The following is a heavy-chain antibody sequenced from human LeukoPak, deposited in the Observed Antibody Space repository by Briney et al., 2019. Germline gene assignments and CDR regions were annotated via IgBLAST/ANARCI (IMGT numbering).Heavy chain of an antibody. J-gene: IGHJ4*02. CDR2: IYYSGST. CDR1: GGSISSSSYY. CDR3: ARRYYYDSSGRFDY. V-gene: IGHV4-39*07. Sequence: PSETLSLTCTVSGGSISSSSYYWGWIRQPPGKGLEWIGSIYYSGSTYYNPSLKSRVTISVDTSKNQFSLKLSSVTAADTAVYYCARRYYYDSSGRFDYWGQGTLVTVSS. D-gene: IGHD3-22*01.